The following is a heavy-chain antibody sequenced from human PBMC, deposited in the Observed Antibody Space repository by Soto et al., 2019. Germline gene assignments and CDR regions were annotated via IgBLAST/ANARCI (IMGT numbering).Heavy chain of an antibody. J-gene: IGHJ5*02. CDR2: INHGGIT. D-gene: IGHD3-10*01. Sequence: QVQLQQWGAGLLKPSETLSLTCAVYGGSFSGYYWSWIRQPPGKGLEWIGEINHGGITNYNPSLKSRVTISIDTSKNQCSLKLSSVTAADTAVYYCARDRSGLGSWGQGTLVTVSS. CDR1: GGSFSGYY. CDR3: ARDRSGLGS. V-gene: IGHV4-34*01.